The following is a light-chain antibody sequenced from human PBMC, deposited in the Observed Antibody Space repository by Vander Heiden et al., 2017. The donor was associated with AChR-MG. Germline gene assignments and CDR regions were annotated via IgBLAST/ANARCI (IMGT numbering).Light chain of an antibody. J-gene: IGKJ3*01. V-gene: IGKV1-33*01. Sequence: DIQMTQSPSSLSASVGDRVTITCQASQDISNYLNWYQQKPGKAPKLLIYDASNLETGVPSRFSGSGSGTDFTFTISSLQPEDIATYYCQQYDNLHPGIFTFGHGTKVDIK. CDR3: QQYDNLHPGIFT. CDR1: QDISNY. CDR2: DAS.